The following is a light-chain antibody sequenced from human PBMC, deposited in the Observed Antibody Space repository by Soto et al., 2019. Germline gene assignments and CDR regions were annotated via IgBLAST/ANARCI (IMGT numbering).Light chain of an antibody. J-gene: IGKJ1*01. Sequence: DIQMTQSPSTLSASVGGRVTITCRASQSVDRWLAWYQQKPGKAPKLLIHRASILERGVPSRFSGSGSGVEFTLTINNLQPDDIATYYCQQYTSSFRTFGPGSKVEVK. CDR2: RAS. CDR3: QQYTSSFRT. V-gene: IGKV1-5*03. CDR1: QSVDRW.